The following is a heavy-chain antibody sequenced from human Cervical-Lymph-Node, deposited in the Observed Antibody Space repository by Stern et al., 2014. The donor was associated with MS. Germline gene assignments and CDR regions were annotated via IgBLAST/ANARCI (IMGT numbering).Heavy chain of an antibody. CDR1: GYTFTSDY. D-gene: IGHD2/OR15-2a*01. V-gene: IGHV1-46*01. CDR3: ARQNYYNGMDV. J-gene: IGHJ6*02. CDR2: INLSGGRT. Sequence: QVQLVQSGAEVKKPGASVKVSCKASGYTFTSDYMHSVLQAPGQGLAWMVIINLSGGRTRYAQKFQGRVTMTRDRSTSTVHMELSSLRSEDTAVYYCARQNYYNGMDVWGQGTTVIVSS.